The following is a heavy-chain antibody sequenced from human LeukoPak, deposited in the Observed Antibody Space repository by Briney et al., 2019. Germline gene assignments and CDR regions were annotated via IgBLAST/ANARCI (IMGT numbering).Heavy chain of an antibody. CDR2: IYSGGNT. V-gene: IGHV3-53*01. J-gene: IGHJ4*02. CDR3: ARRAGDYSHPYDY. CDR1: GFTVSSNS. D-gene: IGHD3-22*01. Sequence: PGGSLRLSCTVSGFTVSSNSMSWVRQAPGKGLEWVSFIYSGGNTHNSGSVKGRFTISRDNSKNTLYLQMNTLRAEDTAVYYCARRAGDYSHPYDYWGQGTLVTVSS.